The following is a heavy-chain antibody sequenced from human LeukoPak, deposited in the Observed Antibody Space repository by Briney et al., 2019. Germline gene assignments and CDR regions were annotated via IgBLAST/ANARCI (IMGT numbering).Heavy chain of an antibody. J-gene: IGHJ3*02. D-gene: IGHD5-18*01. V-gene: IGHV1-69*01. CDR3: ARDIDTAMVTGDI. CDR2: IIPIFGTA. Sequence: SVKVSCKASGGTFSSYAISWVRQAPGQGLEWMGGIIPIFGTANYAQKFQGRVTITADESTSTAYMELSSPRSEDTAVYYCARDIDTAMVTGDIWGQGTMVTVSS. CDR1: GGTFSSYA.